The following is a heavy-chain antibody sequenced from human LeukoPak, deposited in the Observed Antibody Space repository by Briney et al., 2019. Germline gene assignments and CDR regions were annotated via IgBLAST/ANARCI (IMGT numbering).Heavy chain of an antibody. D-gene: IGHD2-2*01. J-gene: IGHJ5*02. CDR3: ARPVVPAAIFWFDP. V-gene: IGHV1-2*02. Sequence: ASVKVSGKASGYTFTGYYMHWVRQAPGQGLEWMGWINPNSGGTNYAQKFQGRVTMTRDTSISTAYMELSRLRSDDTAVYYCARPVVPAAIFWFDPWGQGTLVTVSS. CDR2: INPNSGGT. CDR1: GYTFTGYY.